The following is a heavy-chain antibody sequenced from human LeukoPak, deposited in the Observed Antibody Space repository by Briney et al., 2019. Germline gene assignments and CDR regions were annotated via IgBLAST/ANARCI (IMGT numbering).Heavy chain of an antibody. V-gene: IGHV4-59*08. D-gene: IGHD6-13*01. J-gene: IGHJ4*02. CDR1: GGSISHYY. CDR3: ARLNVLDSSVLHHFDH. CDR2: TNYSGNT. Sequence: SETLSLTCTVPGGSISHYYWSWIRQPPGKGLEWIAYTNYSGNTDYNPSLKSRVTISVDTSKNHFSLKLNSVTAADTAVYYCARLNVLDSSVLHHFDHWGQGTLVTVSS.